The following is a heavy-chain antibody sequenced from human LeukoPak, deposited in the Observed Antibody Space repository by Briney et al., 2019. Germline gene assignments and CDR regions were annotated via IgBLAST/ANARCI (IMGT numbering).Heavy chain of an antibody. CDR2: ISSSGSTI. J-gene: IGHJ4*02. D-gene: IGHD1-26*01. CDR3: ARDGVGAKPRMTEEIDY. Sequence: PGGSLRLSCAASGFTFSSYEMNWVRQAPGKGLEWVSYISSSGSTIYYADSVKGRFTISRDNAKNSLYLQMNSLRAEDTAVYYCARDGVGAKPRMTEEIDYWGQGTLVTVSS. V-gene: IGHV3-48*03. CDR1: GFTFSSYE.